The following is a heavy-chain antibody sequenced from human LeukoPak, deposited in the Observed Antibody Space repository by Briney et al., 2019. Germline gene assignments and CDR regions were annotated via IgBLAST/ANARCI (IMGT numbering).Heavy chain of an antibody. V-gene: IGHV4-4*07. CDR3: ARGYYYDGGGRNWFDP. CDR2: IHTSWTT. J-gene: IGHJ5*02. Sequence: SSETLSLTCTVSGGSMSSYHWSFIRQPAGKGLEWIGRIHTSWTTYYNPSLKSRVTMSVDTSRNQFSLRLTSVTAADTAVYYCARGYYYDGGGRNWFDPGGQGTLVTVSS. D-gene: IGHD3-16*01. CDR1: GGSMSSYH.